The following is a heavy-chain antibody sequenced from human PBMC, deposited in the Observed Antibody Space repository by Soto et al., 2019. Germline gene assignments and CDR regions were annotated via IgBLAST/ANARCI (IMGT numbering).Heavy chain of an antibody. CDR3: AKVGQLDITTGHAYFDH. D-gene: IGHD5-12*01. Sequence: GGSLRLSCATSGYAFEDYAMHWVRQVPGKGLEWVSLISWDGESTYYADPVKGRFTVSRDNSEKSLYLQMNSVRADDTALYYCAKVGQLDITTGHAYFDHWGQGTLVTVSS. CDR2: ISWDGEST. V-gene: IGHV3-43D*04. CDR1: GYAFEDYA. J-gene: IGHJ4*02.